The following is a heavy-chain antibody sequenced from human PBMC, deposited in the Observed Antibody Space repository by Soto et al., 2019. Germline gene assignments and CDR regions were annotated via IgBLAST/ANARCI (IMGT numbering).Heavy chain of an antibody. Sequence: QVQLVQSGAEVKKPGASVKVSCTASGYTFTSYYMHWVRQAPGQGLEWMGIINPSGGSTSYAQKFQGRVTMTRDTSTSTVYMELSSLRSEDTAVYYCAGEVGATVPYYYYGMDVWGQGTTVTVSS. D-gene: IGHD1-26*01. V-gene: IGHV1-46*01. CDR1: GYTFTSYY. CDR2: INPSGGST. CDR3: AGEVGATVPYYYYGMDV. J-gene: IGHJ6*02.